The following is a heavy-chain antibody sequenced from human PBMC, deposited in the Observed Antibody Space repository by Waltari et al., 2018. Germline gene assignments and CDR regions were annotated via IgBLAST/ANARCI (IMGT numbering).Heavy chain of an antibody. J-gene: IGHJ6*02. V-gene: IGHV3-74*01. CDR2: INGYGSDT. Sequence: EEQLVESGGDLIQPGESLRVSCAVSGFTFSRYWMNWVRQAPGRGLLWVASINGYGSDTSYADSGGGRFTSSRDNARNTVFLQMKSLRAEDTAVYYCARVARKTYSSPVPGRDYYYGMDVWGLGTTVTVSS. D-gene: IGHD3-22*01. CDR1: GFTFSRYW. CDR3: ARVARKTYSSPVPGRDYYYGMDV.